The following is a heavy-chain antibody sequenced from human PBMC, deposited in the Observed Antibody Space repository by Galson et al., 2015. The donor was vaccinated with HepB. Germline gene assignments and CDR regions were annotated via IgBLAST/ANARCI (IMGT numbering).Heavy chain of an antibody. V-gene: IGHV3-23*01. CDR2: ITRSGDAK. Sequence: SLRPSCAVSGFTFSDYAMTWVRQAPGKDLEWVSLITRSGDAKYYTDSVKGRFTVSRDNSNNTLFLDMYSLRAEDTAIYYCVTDRLRTTSPVPIVWGQGTLVSVSS. CDR3: VTDRLRTTSPVPIV. J-gene: IGHJ4*02. D-gene: IGHD1-1*01. CDR1: GFTFSDYA.